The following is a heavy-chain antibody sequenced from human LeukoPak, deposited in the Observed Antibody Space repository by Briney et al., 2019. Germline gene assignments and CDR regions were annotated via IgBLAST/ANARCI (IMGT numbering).Heavy chain of an antibody. D-gene: IGHD6-6*01. Sequence: GESLKISCKGSGYSFASYWIGWVRHMPGKGLEWMGTIYPSDSDTRYSPSFQGQVTISADKSISTAYLQWRSLKASDTAMYYCARGGRSFTEIDYWGQGTLVTVSS. V-gene: IGHV5-51*01. CDR2: IYPSDSDT. J-gene: IGHJ4*02. CDR1: GYSFASYW. CDR3: ARGGRSFTEIDY.